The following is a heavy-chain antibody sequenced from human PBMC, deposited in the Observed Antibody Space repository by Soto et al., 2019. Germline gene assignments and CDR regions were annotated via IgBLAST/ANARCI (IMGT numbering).Heavy chain of an antibody. V-gene: IGHV4-31*03. Sequence: QVQLQESGPGLVKPSQTLSLTCTVSGGSIINGDTYLNWIRQHPEKGLEWMGYINYRGTTNYNPARKSRILISIDTSKNQFSRRLTSVTAADTAVYYCARDAPGVAPYWGQGTLVTVSS. CDR2: INYRGTT. D-gene: IGHD2-15*01. J-gene: IGHJ4*02. CDR1: GGSIINGDTY. CDR3: ARDAPGVAPY.